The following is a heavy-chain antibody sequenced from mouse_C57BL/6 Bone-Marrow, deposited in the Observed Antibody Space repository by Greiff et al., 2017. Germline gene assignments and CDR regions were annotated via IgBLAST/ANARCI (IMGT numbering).Heavy chain of an antibody. J-gene: IGHJ1*03. CDR3: AMGIIMGDGSSPYWYCCG. CDR2: IHPSDSDT. V-gene: IGHV1-74*01. CDR1: GYTFTSYW. D-gene: IGHD1-1*01. Sequence: QVQLQQPGAELVKPGASVKVSCKASGYTFTSYWMHWVKQRPGQGLEWIGRIHPSDSDTNYNQKFKGKATLTVDKSSSTAYMQLSSLTSEDSAVYYWAMGIIMGDGSSPYWYCCGWGTGPTVT.